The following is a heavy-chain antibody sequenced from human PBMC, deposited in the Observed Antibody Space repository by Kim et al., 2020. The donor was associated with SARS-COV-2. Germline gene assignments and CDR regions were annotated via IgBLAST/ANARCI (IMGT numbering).Heavy chain of an antibody. CDR3: ARDQGHILTGILGAFDI. J-gene: IGHJ3*02. V-gene: IGHV4-31*03. CDR1: GGSISSGGYY. Sequence: SETLSLTCTFSGGSISSGGYYWSWIRQHPGKGLEWIGYIYYSGSTYYNPSLKSRVTISVDTSKNQFSLKLSSVTAADTAVYYCARDQGHILTGILGAFDIWGQGTMVTVSS. CDR2: IYYSGST. D-gene: IGHD3-9*01.